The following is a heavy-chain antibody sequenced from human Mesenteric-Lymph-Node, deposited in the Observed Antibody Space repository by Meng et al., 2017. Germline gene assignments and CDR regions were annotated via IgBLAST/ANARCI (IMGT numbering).Heavy chain of an antibody. CDR1: GFTFSSYG. CDR2: ISGSGGST. V-gene: IGHV3-23*01. CDR3: AKVPDYDFWSGYYYGMDV. D-gene: IGHD3-3*01. Sequence: GESLKISCAASGFTFSSYGMSWVRQAPGKGLEWVSAISGSGGSTYYADSVKGRFTISRDNSKNTLYLQMNSLRAEDTAVYYCAKVPDYDFWSGYYYGMDVWGQGTTVTVSS. J-gene: IGHJ6*02.